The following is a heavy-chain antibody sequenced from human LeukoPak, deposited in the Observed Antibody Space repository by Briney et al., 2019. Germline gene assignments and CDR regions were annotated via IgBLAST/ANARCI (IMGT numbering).Heavy chain of an antibody. CDR2: ISRSGNTT. V-gene: IGHV3-64*02. CDR3: ATPGSS. D-gene: IGHD6-13*01. J-gene: IGHJ4*02. CDR1: GFSFRSYA. Sequence: GGSLRLSCTASGFSFRSYAMHWVRQAPGKGLEYVSAISRSGNTTYYADSVKGRFIVSRDNSKKTLFLQMSDLRPKDTGVYYCATPGSSWGQGSLVTVSS.